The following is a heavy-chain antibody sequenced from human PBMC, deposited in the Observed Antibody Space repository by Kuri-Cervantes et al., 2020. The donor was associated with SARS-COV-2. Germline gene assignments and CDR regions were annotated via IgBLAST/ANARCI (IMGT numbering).Heavy chain of an antibody. D-gene: IGHD3-22*01. Sequence: KVSCKGSGYSFTSYWIGWVRQMPGKGLEWMGIIYPGDSDTRYSPSFQGQVTISADKPISTAYLQWSSLKASDTAMYYCARQKFHYYDSSGYQGATGYWGQGTLVTVSS. J-gene: IGHJ4*02. V-gene: IGHV5-51*01. CDR1: GYSFTSYW. CDR2: IYPGDSDT. CDR3: ARQKFHYYDSSGYQGATGY.